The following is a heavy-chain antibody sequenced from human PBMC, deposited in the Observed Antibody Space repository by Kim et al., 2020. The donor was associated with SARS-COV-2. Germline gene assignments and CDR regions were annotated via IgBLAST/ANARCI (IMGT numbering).Heavy chain of an antibody. CDR2: IRSKTNSYAT. Sequence: GGSLRLSCADSGFTFSDSSIYWVRQASGKGLEWVGRIRSKTNSYATAYDVSVKGRFIISRDDSKNTAYLQMNSLKTEDTAIYYCTRVPPYSNSWWDAFDIWGQGTMVTVSS. V-gene: IGHV3-73*01. D-gene: IGHD6-13*01. CDR1: GFTFSDSS. J-gene: IGHJ3*02. CDR3: TRVPPYSNSWWDAFDI.